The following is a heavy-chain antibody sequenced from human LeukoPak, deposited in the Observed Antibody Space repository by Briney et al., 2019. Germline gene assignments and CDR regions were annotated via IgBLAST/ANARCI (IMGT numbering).Heavy chain of an antibody. D-gene: IGHD1-1*01. J-gene: IGHJ5*02. CDR2: IYTSGST. Sequence: SETLSLTCTVASGSISGYYWNWIRQPAGKGLEWIGRIYTSGSTNYNPSLKSRVTMSVDTSRNQVSLKLSSVTAADTAVYYCARTPYNWNDSRDNWFDPWGQGTLVTVSS. CDR1: SGSISGYY. V-gene: IGHV4-4*07. CDR3: ARTPYNWNDSRDNWFDP.